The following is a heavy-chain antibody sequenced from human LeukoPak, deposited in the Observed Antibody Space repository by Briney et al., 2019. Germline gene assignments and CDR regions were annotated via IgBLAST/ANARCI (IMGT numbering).Heavy chain of an antibody. CDR2: IIPIFGTA. V-gene: IGHV1-69*13. CDR3: ARGSVAGTGFDY. CDR1: GGTFSSYA. J-gene: IGHJ4*02. Sequence: GASVKVSCKASGGTFSSYAISWVRQAPGQGLEWMGGIIPIFGTANYAQKFQGRVTITADESTSTAYMELSSLRSEDTALYYCARGSVAGTGFDYWGQGTLVTVSS. D-gene: IGHD6-19*01.